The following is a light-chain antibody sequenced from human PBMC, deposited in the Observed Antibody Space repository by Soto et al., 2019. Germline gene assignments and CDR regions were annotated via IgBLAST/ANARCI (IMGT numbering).Light chain of an antibody. CDR3: QQYGSSPLT. CDR1: QSISGRY. Sequence: ETVLTQSPGTLSLSPGERASLSCRASQSISGRYLAWYQQKPGQAPRLLISDASSRATGIPDRFSGSGSGTDFILTISSLEPEDFAVYYCQQYGSSPLTFGGGTKVEIK. V-gene: IGKV3-20*01. J-gene: IGKJ4*01. CDR2: DAS.